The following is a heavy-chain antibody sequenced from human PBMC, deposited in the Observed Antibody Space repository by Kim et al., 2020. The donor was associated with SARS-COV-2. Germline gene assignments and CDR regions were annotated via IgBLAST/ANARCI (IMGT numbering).Heavy chain of an antibody. D-gene: IGHD1-7*01. CDR2: SAK. Sequence: SAKYYVDALKGPFTISRTNAKNSLYLQMNSLRAEDTAVYYCASGKLHLAYWGQGTLVTVSS. J-gene: IGHJ4*02. V-gene: IGHV3-7*01. CDR3: ASGKLHLAY.